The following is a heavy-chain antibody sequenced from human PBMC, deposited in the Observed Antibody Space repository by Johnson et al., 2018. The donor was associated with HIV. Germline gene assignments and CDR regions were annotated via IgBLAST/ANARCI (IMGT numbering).Heavy chain of an antibody. CDR1: GFTVSSNY. J-gene: IGHJ3*02. CDR3: TRRSPYDAFDI. Sequence: VQLVESGGGVVQPGGSLRLSCAASGFTVSSNYMSWVRQAPGKGLEWVSVIYSGGSTYYADSVKGRFTISRDNSKNTLYLQMNSLRAEDTAVYYCTRRSPYDAFDIWGQGTMVTVSS. V-gene: IGHV3-66*02. CDR2: IYSGGST.